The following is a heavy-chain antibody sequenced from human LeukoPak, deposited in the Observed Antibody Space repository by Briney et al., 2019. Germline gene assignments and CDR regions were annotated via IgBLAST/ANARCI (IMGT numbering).Heavy chain of an antibody. CDR1: GFTVSSNY. CDR2: IYSGGST. J-gene: IGHJ4*02. V-gene: IGHV3-53*04. D-gene: IGHD3-10*01. Sequence: PGGSLRLSCAASGFTVSSNYMSWVRQAPGKGLGWVSVIYSGGSTYYADSVKGRFTISRHNSTNTLYLQMNSLRAEDTAVYYCARALLWFGELYDWGQGTLVTVSS. CDR3: ARALLWFGELYD.